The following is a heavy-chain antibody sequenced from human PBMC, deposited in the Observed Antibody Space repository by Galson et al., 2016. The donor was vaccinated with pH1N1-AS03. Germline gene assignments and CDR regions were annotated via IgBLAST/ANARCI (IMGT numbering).Heavy chain of an antibody. J-gene: IGHJ3*02. Sequence: SVKVPCKASGGTFNTYAISWVRQAPGQGLEWMGRIIPMLNIPDYAQKFQVRVTITADKSTNTAYMELTNLRSDDTALYYCAKGYSATPSGTFDIWGQGTKVTVSS. CDR3: AKGYSATPSGTFDI. CDR2: IIPMLNIP. D-gene: IGHD2-15*01. CDR1: GGTFNTYA. V-gene: IGHV1-69*04.